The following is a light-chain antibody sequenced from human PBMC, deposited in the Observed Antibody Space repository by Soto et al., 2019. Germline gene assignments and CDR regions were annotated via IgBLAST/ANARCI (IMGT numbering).Light chain of an antibody. CDR1: SSDVGTYNS. V-gene: IGLV2-8*01. J-gene: IGLJ1*01. CDR2: EVT. Sequence: QSALTQPPSASGSPGQSVTISCTGRSSDVGTYNSVSWYQQHPGKAPKLMMYEVTKRPAGVPDRFSGSKSGNTASLTVSGLQAEDEADYYCSSYAGTHIVFGIGTKVTVL. CDR3: SSYAGTHIV.